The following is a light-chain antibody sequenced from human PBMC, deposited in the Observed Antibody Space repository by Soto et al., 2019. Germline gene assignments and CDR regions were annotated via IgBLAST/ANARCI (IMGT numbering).Light chain of an antibody. V-gene: IGLV2-8*01. Sequence: QSVLAQPPSASGSPGQSVTISCTGTSSDVGAYNYVSWYQQHPGKAPKLIIYDVSQRPSGVPDRFSGYKSGNTASLTVSGLQDEDEAVYYCSSFAGSAHVVFGGGTKLTVL. CDR2: DVS. CDR1: SSDVGAYNY. CDR3: SSFAGSAHVV. J-gene: IGLJ2*01.